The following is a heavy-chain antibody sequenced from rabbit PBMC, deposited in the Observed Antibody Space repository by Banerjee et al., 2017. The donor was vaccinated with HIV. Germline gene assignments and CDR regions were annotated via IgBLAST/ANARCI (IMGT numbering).Heavy chain of an antibody. J-gene: IGHJ2*01. V-gene: IGHV1S47*01. D-gene: IGHD1-1*01. CDR2: IVNGSGNT. CDR1: GFSFSDRDV. Sequence: EESGGDLVKPGASLTLTCTASGFSFSDRDVMCWVRQAPGKGPEWIACIVNGSGNTYYASWVNGRFTISRSTSLATVTLQVTSLTVADTATYFCARNYVNAFDPWGQGTLVTVS. CDR3: ARNYVNAFDP.